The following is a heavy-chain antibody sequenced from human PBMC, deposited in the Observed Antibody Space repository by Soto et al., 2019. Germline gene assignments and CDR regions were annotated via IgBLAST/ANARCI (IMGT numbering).Heavy chain of an antibody. V-gene: IGHV5-51*01. CDR1: GYSFTSNW. CDR3: ARPRNYYDSSGYSY. Sequence: GESLKISCKGSGYSFTSNWIGWVRQLPGKGLEWMGIIYPGDSDTRYSPSFQGQVTISADKSISTAYLQWSSLKASDSAIYYCARPRNYYDSSGYSYWGQGTLVTVS. D-gene: IGHD3-22*01. J-gene: IGHJ4*02. CDR2: IYPGDSDT.